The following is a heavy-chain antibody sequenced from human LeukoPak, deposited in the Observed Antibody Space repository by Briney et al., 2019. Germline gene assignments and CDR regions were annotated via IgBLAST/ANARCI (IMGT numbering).Heavy chain of an antibody. D-gene: IGHD3-16*01. CDR3: ARDGVSIDY. CDR2: IKQDGSEK. CDR1: GFSFSDYW. J-gene: IGHJ4*02. Sequence: GGSLRLSCAASGFSFSDYWMSWVRQAPGRGLEWVGNIKQDGSEKYYVDSVKGRFTISRDNAKNSLYLQMNSLRAEDTAVYYCARDGVSIDYWGQGTLVTVSS. V-gene: IGHV3-7*01.